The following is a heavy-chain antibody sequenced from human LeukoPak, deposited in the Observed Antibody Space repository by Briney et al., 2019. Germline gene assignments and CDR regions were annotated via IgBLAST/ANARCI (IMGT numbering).Heavy chain of an antibody. CDR1: NGSISSSRYY. V-gene: IGHV4-39*01. CDR3: ARNCSRTSCSGTFDI. Sequence: SETLSLTCTVSNGSISSSRYYWAWIRQPPGKGLEWIGSIYYSGSTHYNPSQKSRVTISVDTSKNQFSLRLSSGTAADTAVYYCARNCSRTSCSGTFDIWGRGTMVTVSS. J-gene: IGHJ3*02. CDR2: IYYSGST. D-gene: IGHD2-2*01.